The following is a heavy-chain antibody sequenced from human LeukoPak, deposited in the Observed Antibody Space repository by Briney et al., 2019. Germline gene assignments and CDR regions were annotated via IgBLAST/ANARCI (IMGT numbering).Heavy chain of an antibody. CDR3: TGGFGHNWSPFEN. CDR1: GLTFRNYW. Sequence: GGSLRLSCAVSGLTFRNYWMHWVRQAPGKGLVWVSRINGDGSDISYADSVKGRFTISRDNAKNTLSLQMNSLTDDDTALCYCTGGFGHNWSPFENWGQGTLVTVSS. J-gene: IGHJ4*02. V-gene: IGHV3-74*01. D-gene: IGHD1-1*01. CDR2: INGDGSDI.